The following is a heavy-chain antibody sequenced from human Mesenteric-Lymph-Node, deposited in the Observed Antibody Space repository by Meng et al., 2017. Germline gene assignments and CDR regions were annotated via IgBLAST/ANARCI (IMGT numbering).Heavy chain of an antibody. D-gene: IGHD2-15*01. CDR3: ASWVDSPFDY. CDR2: INSDGSST. Sequence: GESLKISCAASGFTFSSYWMHWVRQAPGKGLVWVSRINSDGSSTSYADSVKGRFTISRDDAKNSLYLQMNSLRAEDTAVYYCASWVDSPFDYWGQGTLVTVSS. J-gene: IGHJ4*02. CDR1: GFTFSSYW. V-gene: IGHV3-74*01.